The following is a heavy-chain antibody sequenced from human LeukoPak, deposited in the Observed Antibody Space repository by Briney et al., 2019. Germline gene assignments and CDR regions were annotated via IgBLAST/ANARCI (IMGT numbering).Heavy chain of an antibody. J-gene: IGHJ3*02. CDR1: GYSISSGYY. CDR3: ARLHYGGKAFDI. CDR2: IYHSGST. D-gene: IGHD4-23*01. V-gene: IGHV4-38-2*01. Sequence: SETLSLTCAVSGYSISSGYYWGWIRQPPGKGLEWIGSIYHSGSTYYNPSLKSRVTISVDTSKNQFSLKLSSVTAADTAVYYCARLHYGGKAFDIWGQGTTVTVSS.